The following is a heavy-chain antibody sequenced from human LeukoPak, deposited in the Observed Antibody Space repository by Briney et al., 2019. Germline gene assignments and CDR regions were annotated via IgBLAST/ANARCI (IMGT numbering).Heavy chain of an antibody. Sequence: PSETLSLTCAVSGGSISSSNWWSWVRQPPGKGLEWIGEIYHSGSTNYNPSLKSRVTISVDTSKNQFSLKLSSVTAADTAVYYCARVRGYSGYDYPFDYWGQGTLVTVSS. CDR2: IYHSGST. CDR3: ARVRGYSGYDYPFDY. V-gene: IGHV4-4*02. J-gene: IGHJ4*02. CDR1: GGSISSSNW. D-gene: IGHD5-12*01.